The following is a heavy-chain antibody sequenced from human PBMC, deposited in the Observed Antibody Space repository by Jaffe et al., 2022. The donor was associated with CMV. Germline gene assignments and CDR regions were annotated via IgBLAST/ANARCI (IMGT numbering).Heavy chain of an antibody. J-gene: IGHJ5*02. Sequence: QLQLQESGPGLVKPSETLSLTCTVSGGSISSSSYFWGWIRQPPGKGLEWIGSVYYSGSTYYNPSLKSRVTISVDTSKNQFSLRLSSVTAADTAVYYCARLPRVTIFGVGGAGFDPWGQGTLVTVSS. V-gene: IGHV4-39*01. D-gene: IGHD3-3*01. CDR1: GGSISSSSYF. CDR2: VYYSGST. CDR3: ARLPRVTIFGVGGAGFDP.